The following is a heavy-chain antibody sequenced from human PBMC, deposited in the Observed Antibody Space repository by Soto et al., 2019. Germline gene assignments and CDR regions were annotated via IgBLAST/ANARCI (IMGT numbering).Heavy chain of an antibody. Sequence: QVQLVQSGAEVQKPGSSVKVSCKASGGTFSSYAISWVRQAPGQGLEWMGGIIPISDTTNYAQKFQGRVTMTADESTSTAYMELSSLRSEDTAVYYCARSQGSSTSLEIYYYYYYGMDVWGQGTTVTVSS. CDR2: IIPISDTT. V-gene: IGHV1-69*01. CDR3: ARSQGSSTSLEIYYYYYYGMDV. CDR1: GGTFSSYA. J-gene: IGHJ6*02. D-gene: IGHD2-2*01.